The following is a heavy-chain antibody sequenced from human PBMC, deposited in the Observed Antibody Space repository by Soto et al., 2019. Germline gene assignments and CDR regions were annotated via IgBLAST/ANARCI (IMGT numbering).Heavy chain of an antibody. CDR1: GFTFSDYY. J-gene: IGHJ4*02. CDR3: AKDRDDYRNYVFDY. Sequence: GGSLRLSCAASGFTFSDYYMSWIRQDPGKGLEWVSYISSSGSTIYYADSVKGRFTISRDNAKNSLYLQMNSLRVEDTAVYYCAKDRDDYRNYVFDYWGQGTLVTVSS. D-gene: IGHD4-4*01. CDR2: ISSSGSTI. V-gene: IGHV3-11*01.